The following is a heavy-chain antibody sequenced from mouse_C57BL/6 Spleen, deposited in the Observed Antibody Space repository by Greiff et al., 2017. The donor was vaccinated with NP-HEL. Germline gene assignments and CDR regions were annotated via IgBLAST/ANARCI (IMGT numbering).Heavy chain of an antibody. CDR3: TRSPTTVKYFDV. D-gene: IGHD1-1*01. V-gene: IGHV1-15*01. CDR2: IDPETGGT. Sequence: VKLMESGAELVRPGASVTLSCKASGYTFTDYEMHWVKQTPVHGLEWIGAIDPETGGTAYNQKFKGKAILTADKSSSTAYMELRSLTSEDSAVYYCTRSPTTVKYFDVWGTGTTVTVSS. J-gene: IGHJ1*03. CDR1: GYTFTDYE.